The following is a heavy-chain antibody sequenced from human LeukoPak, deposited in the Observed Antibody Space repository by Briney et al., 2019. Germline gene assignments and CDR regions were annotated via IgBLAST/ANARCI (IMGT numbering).Heavy chain of an antibody. CDR3: ARDRFDYVWGSFPPPGAFDI. V-gene: IGHV4-30-4*08. CDR1: GGSINRGDYY. D-gene: IGHD3-16*01. Sequence: SETLSLTSTVSGGSINRGDYYWSWIRQPPGKGLEWIGYIYYSGSPYYNPSIKCRVTISVDTSKNQFSLKLSSVTAADTAAYYCARDRFDYVWGSFPPPGAFDIWGQGTMVTVSS. J-gene: IGHJ3*02. CDR2: IYYSGSP.